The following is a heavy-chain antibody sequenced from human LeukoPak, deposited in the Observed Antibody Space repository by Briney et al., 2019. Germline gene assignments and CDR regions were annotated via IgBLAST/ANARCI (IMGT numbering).Heavy chain of an antibody. J-gene: IGHJ6*02. CDR2: INPNSGGT. V-gene: IGHV1-2*02. Sequence: PWASVKVSCKASGYTFTGYYMHWVRQAPGQGLEWMGWINPNSGGTNYAQKFQGRVTMTRDTSISTAYMELSRLRSDDTAVYYCARDQGYSSSWIYYYYYGMDVWGQGTTVTVSS. D-gene: IGHD6-13*01. CDR1: GYTFTGYY. CDR3: ARDQGYSSSWIYYYYYGMDV.